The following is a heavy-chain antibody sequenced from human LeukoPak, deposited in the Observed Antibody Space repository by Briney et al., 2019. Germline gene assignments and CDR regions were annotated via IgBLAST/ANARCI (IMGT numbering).Heavy chain of an antibody. V-gene: IGHV3-21*06. CDR3: ARDRGIAVSGAYLWYFDL. CDR2: ITSGSSYT. CDR1: GFPFTLYN. J-gene: IGHJ2*01. Sequence: PGGSLRLSCAASGFPFTLYNMNWVRQAPGKGLEWVSSITSGSSYTYYSDSVKGRFTTSRDNAGNSLYLQMNSLAAEDTAVYYCARDRGIAVSGAYLWYFDLWRRGTLVTVSS. D-gene: IGHD6-19*01.